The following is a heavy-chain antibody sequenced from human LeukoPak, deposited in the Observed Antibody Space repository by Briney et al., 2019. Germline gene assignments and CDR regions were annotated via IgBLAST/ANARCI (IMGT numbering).Heavy chain of an antibody. V-gene: IGHV3-21*01. J-gene: IGHJ6*03. D-gene: IGHD6-19*01. CDR2: ISSRSTNI. CDR3: ARDAQWLVPEGYFYYMDV. Sequence: GGSLRLSCAGSGFTFSRYSMNWFRQAPGKGLERVSSISSRSTNIFYADSVKGRFTISRDNAKNSLYLQMNSLGAEDTAVYYCARDAQWLVPEGYFYYMDVWGKGTTVTVSS. CDR1: GFTFSRYS.